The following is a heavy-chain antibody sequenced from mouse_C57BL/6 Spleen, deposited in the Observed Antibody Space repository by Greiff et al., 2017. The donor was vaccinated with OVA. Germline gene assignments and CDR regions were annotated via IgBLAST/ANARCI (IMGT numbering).Heavy chain of an antibody. V-gene: IGHV1-55*01. D-gene: IGHD1-1*01. Sequence: QVQLQQPGAELVKPGASVQMSCKASGYTFTSYWITWVKQRPGQGLEWIGVIYPGSGSTNYNEKFKSKATLTVDTSSSTAYMQLSSLTSEDSAVYYCARCYGSSFRDYWGQGTTLTVSS. CDR3: ARCYGSSFRDY. CDR2: IYPGSGST. J-gene: IGHJ2*01. CDR1: GYTFTSYW.